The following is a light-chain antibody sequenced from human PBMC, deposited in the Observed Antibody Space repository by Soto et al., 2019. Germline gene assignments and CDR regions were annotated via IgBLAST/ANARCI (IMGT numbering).Light chain of an antibody. Sequence: QSVLTQPPSVSAAPGQRVTISCSGSSSNIGGNSVSWYQQLPGTAPKLLMYDDDKRPSGIPDRFSGSKSGTSATLGITGFQTGDETDYYCGSWDSSLSASVFGTGTKGTVL. CDR2: DDD. J-gene: IGLJ1*01. CDR3: GSWDSSLSASV. CDR1: SSNIGGNS. V-gene: IGLV1-51*01.